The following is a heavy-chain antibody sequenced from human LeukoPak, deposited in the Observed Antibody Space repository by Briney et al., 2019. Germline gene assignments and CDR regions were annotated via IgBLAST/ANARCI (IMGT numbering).Heavy chain of an antibody. CDR1: GGSISSYY. CDR3: ARFPPLRAFDI. Sequence: SETLSLTCTVSGGSISSYYWSWIRQPAGKGMEWIGRIYTSGSTNYNPPLKSRVTMSVDTSKNQFSLKLSSVTAADTAVYYCARFPPLRAFDIWGQGTMVTVSS. D-gene: IGHD2-15*01. J-gene: IGHJ3*02. V-gene: IGHV4-4*07. CDR2: IYTSGST.